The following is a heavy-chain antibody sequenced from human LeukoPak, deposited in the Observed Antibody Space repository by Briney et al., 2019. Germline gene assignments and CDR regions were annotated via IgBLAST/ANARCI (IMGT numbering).Heavy chain of an antibody. J-gene: IGHJ3*02. V-gene: IGHV1-69*13. CDR1: GGTFSSYA. Sequence: ASVKVSCKASGGTFSSYAISWVRHAPGQGLEWMGGIIPIFGTANYAQKFQGRVTITADESTSTAYMELSSLRSEDTAVYYCARPSGSGYSYGYGIDAFDIWGQGTMVTVSS. CDR2: IIPIFGTA. CDR3: ARPSGSGYSYGYGIDAFDI. D-gene: IGHD5-18*01.